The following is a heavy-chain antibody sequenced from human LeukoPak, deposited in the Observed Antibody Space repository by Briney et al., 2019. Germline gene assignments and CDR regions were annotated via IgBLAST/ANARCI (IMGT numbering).Heavy chain of an antibody. Sequence: GGSLRLSCAASGFTFSSYAMSWVRQAPGKGLEWVSVIYGGGSTYYADSVKGRFTISRDNSKNTLYLQMNSLRAEDTAVYYCARVLSGYDSSGYYSEHFDYWGQGTLVTVSS. CDR2: IYGGGST. CDR3: ARVLSGYDSSGYYSEHFDY. D-gene: IGHD3-22*01. CDR1: GFTFSSYA. V-gene: IGHV3-53*01. J-gene: IGHJ4*02.